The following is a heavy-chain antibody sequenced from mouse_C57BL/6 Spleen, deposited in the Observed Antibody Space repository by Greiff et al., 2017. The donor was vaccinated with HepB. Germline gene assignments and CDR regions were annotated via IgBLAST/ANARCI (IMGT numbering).Heavy chain of an antibody. D-gene: IGHD2-4*01. CDR2: ISYDGSN. V-gene: IGHV3-6*01. J-gene: IGHJ2*01. CDR1: GYSITSGYY. CDR3: ARGGYYDYEGGLGY. Sequence: VQLKESGPGLVKPSQSLSLTCSVTGYSITSGYYWNWIRQFPGNKLEWMGYISYDGSNNYNPSLKNRISITRDTSKNQFFLELNSVTTEDTATYYCARGGYYDYEGGLGYWGQGTTLTVSS.